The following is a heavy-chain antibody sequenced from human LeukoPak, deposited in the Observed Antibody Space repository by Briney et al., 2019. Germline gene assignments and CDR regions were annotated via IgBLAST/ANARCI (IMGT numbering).Heavy chain of an antibody. CDR3: AIDRLGSSGWSRSNSDAFDI. CDR2: IYYSGST. Sequence: PSETLSLTCTVSGGSISSYYWSWIRQPPGKGLEWIGYIYYSGSTNYNPSLKSRVTISVDTSKNRFSLKLSSVTAADTAVYYCAIDRLGSSGWSRSNSDAFDIWGQGTMVTVSS. D-gene: IGHD6-19*01. CDR1: GGSISSYY. J-gene: IGHJ3*02. V-gene: IGHV4-59*01.